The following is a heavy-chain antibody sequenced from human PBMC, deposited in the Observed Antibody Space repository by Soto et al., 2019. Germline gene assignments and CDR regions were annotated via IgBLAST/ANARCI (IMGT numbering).Heavy chain of an antibody. J-gene: IGHJ5*02. CDR3: WKSFFSSSHCFFLGVDP. CDR1: GFTFSEYA. CDR2: ISGTGVPT. D-gene: IGHD3-16*01. Sequence: EVQLVESGGGLVQPGGSLRLSCAASGFTFSEYAMSWVRQAPGKGLERLSLISGTGVPTLYAGSVKGRFSVSRDNSRNQLFLEIDEFKSHHTATYYCWKSFFSSSHCFFLGVDPWG. V-gene: IGHV3-23*04.